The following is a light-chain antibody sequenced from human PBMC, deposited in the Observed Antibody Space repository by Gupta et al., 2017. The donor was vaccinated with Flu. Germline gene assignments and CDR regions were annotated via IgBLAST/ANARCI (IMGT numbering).Light chain of an antibody. V-gene: IGKV1-5*03. CDR3: QHSRT. Sequence: DIQMTQSPSTLSASVGAKVTFTCRASQSISRWLAWYQQKPGKAPELLIFKTSTLEGGVPLRFSGRGSGTEFTLTISSLQPEDFGIYYCQHSRTFGQGTKLEI. CDR1: QSISRW. CDR2: KTS. J-gene: IGKJ2*01.